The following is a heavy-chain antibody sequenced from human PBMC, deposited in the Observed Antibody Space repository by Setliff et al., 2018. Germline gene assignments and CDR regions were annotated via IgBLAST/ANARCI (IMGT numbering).Heavy chain of an antibody. D-gene: IGHD3-3*01. J-gene: IGHJ5*02. V-gene: IGHV1-46*01. Sequence: ASVKVSCKASGGTFSSYAITWVRQALGQGLEWMGGIIPSGGSTSYAQKFQGRVTMTRDTSTSTVYMELSSLRSEDTAVYYCARDARDFWSGYSSHEGFDPWGQGTLVTVSS. CDR3: ARDARDFWSGYSSHEGFDP. CDR2: IIPSGGST. CDR1: GGTFSSYA.